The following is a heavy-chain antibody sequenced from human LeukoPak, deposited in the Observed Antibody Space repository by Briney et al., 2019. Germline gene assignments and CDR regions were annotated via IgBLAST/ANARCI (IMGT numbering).Heavy chain of an antibody. V-gene: IGHV3-21*03. D-gene: IGHD4-17*01. CDR2: ISSSSSYI. J-gene: IGHJ6*03. CDR1: GFTFSSYS. Sequence: GGSLRLSCAASGFTFSSYSMNWVRQAPGKGLEWVSSISSSSSYIYYADSVKGRFTISRDNAKNSLYLQMNSLRAEDTAVYYCARDINYGSPYYYYYMDVWGKGTTVTVSS. CDR3: ARDINYGSPYYYYYMDV.